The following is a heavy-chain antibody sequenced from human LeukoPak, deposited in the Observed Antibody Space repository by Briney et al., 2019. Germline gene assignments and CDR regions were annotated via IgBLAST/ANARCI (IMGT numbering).Heavy chain of an antibody. Sequence: PGGSLRLSCAASGFTFRSYGMHWVRQAPGKGLEGVAVIWYDGSNKYHADSVKGRFTISRDNSKNTLYLQMNSLRAEDTAVYYCAGGAAWLHDYYYGMDVWGQGTTVTVSS. CDR3: AGGAAWLHDYYYGMDV. V-gene: IGHV3-33*01. CDR1: GFTFRSYG. D-gene: IGHD5-12*01. CDR2: IWYDGSNK. J-gene: IGHJ6*02.